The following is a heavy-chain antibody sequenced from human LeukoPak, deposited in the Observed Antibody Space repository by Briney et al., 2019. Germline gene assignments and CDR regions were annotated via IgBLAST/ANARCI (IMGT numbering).Heavy chain of an antibody. J-gene: IGHJ5*02. Sequence: SVKVSCKASGGTFSSYAISWVRQAPGQGLEWMGRIIPILGIANYAQKFQGRVTITADKSTSTAYMELSSLRSEDTAVYYCARDLRENWFDPWGKGTLVTVSS. CDR2: IIPILGIA. CDR1: GGTFSSYA. CDR3: ARDLRENWFDP. V-gene: IGHV1-69*04.